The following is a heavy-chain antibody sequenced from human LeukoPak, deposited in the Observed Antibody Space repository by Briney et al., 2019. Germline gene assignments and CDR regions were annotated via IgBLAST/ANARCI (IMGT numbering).Heavy chain of an antibody. CDR2: IIPIFGTA. V-gene: IGHV1-69*05. CDR3: ASPPGGDGYYYDSSGHSRYDY. J-gene: IGHJ4*02. Sequence: ASVKVSCKASGGTFSSYDISWVRQAPGQGLEWMGGIIPIFGTANYAQKFQGRVTITTDESTSTAYMELSSLRSEDTAVYYCASPPGGDGYYYDSSGHSRYDYWGQGTLVTVSS. D-gene: IGHD3-22*01. CDR1: GGTFSSYD.